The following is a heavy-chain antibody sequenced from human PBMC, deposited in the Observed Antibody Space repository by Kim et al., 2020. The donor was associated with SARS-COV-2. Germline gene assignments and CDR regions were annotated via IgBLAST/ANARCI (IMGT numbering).Heavy chain of an antibody. J-gene: IGHJ4*02. V-gene: IGHV1-46*01. Sequence: ASVKVSCKASGYIFTTYYIHWVRQAPGQGLEWMGIINPSGGRTGHAQKFQDRVTMTRDTSTSTVYMELRRLKSEDTAVYYCAREGFGELFQNNSAGYFDYWGQGNLVTVSS. CDR1: GYIFTTYY. D-gene: IGHD3-10*01. CDR2: INPSGGRT. CDR3: AREGFGELFQNNSAGYFDY.